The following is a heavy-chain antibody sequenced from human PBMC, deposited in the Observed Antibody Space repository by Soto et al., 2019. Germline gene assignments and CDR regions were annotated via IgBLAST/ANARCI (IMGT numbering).Heavy chain of an antibody. CDR2: IIPIFGTA. CDR1: GGTFSSYA. CDR3: ARGYYYDSSGYPPFDY. D-gene: IGHD3-22*01. Sequence: SVKVSCKASGGTFSSYAISWVRQAPGQGLEWMGGIIPIFGTANYAQKFQGRVTITADESTSTAYMELSSLRSEDTAVYYCARGYYYDSSGYPPFDYWGQGTLVTVSS. V-gene: IGHV1-69*13. J-gene: IGHJ4*02.